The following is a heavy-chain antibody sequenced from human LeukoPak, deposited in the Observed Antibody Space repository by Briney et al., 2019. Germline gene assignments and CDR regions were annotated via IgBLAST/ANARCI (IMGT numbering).Heavy chain of an antibody. D-gene: IGHD4-23*01. Sequence: PGRSLRLSCAASGFTFSSYAMHWVRQAPGKGLEWVAVISYDGSNKYYADSVEGRFTISRDNSKNTLYLQMNSLRAEDTAVYYCARRGGNSYWGQGTLVTVSS. CDR3: ARRGGNSY. CDR1: GFTFSSYA. J-gene: IGHJ4*02. CDR2: ISYDGSNK. V-gene: IGHV3-30-3*01.